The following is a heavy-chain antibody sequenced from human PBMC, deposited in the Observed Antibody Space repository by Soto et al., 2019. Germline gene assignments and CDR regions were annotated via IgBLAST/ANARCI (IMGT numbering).Heavy chain of an antibody. CDR2: IDNSGST. D-gene: IGHD3-3*01. J-gene: IGHJ4*02. Sequence: SETLSLTCTVSGGSISNYLCNWIRQPAGKGLEWIGRIDNSGSTNYNPSLKSRITMSADTSRNQFSLKLNSVTAADTAVYYCARGGQDFWSGPFDYWGQGALDTVSA. CDR3: ARGGQDFWSGPFDY. CDR1: GGSISNYL. V-gene: IGHV4-4*07.